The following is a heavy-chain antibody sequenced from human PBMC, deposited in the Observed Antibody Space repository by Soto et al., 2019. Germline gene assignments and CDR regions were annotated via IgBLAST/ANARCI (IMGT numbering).Heavy chain of an antibody. CDR2: MYHSGGT. CDR3: ARHNWNYAFDY. Sequence: SETLSLTCAVSGDSISSNYWWSWVRQPPGKGLEWIGEMYHSGGTNYNPSLKSRVTISVDKSRNHFSLNLGSVTAADTAVYYCARHNWNYAFDYWGQGTLVTVSS. CDR1: GDSISSNYW. V-gene: IGHV4-4*02. D-gene: IGHD1-7*01. J-gene: IGHJ4*02.